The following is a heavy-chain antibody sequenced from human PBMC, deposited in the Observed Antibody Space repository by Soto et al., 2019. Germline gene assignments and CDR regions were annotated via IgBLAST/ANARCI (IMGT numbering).Heavy chain of an antibody. V-gene: IGHV4-39*06. CDR2: ICYSGIT. CDR3: ARWTIQLECNWFDY. D-gene: IGHD1-1*01. Sequence: SETLSLTCTVSGGSISSSSYYWGWIRQPPGKGLEWIGSICYSGITYYNPSLKSRITISVDTSKNKFPLKLSSVTAADTAVYYCARWTIQLECNWFDYWGQGTLVTVSS. CDR1: GGSISSSSYY. J-gene: IGHJ4*02.